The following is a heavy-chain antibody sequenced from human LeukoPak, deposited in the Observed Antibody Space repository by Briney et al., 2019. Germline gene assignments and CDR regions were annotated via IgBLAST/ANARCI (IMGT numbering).Heavy chain of an antibody. D-gene: IGHD3-10*01. J-gene: IGHJ3*02. CDR2: INPNSGGT. CDR3: ARAPSIWFALHAFDI. Sequence: ASVKVCFKASGYTFTGYYMHWGRQAPGQGLEWMGWINPNSGGTNYAQKYQGRVTMTRDTSISTAYMELSRLRSDDTAVYYCARAPSIWFALHAFDIWGKGTMVTVSS. CDR1: GYTFTGYY. V-gene: IGHV1-2*02.